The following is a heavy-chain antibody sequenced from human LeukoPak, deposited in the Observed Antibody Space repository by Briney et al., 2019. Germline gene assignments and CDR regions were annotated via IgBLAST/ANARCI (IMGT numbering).Heavy chain of an antibody. CDR3: ARAPQLAYFDY. V-gene: IGHV3-20*04. CDR2: INWNGGST. Sequence: GGSLRLSCAASGFIFNDYGMSWVRQAPGKGLEWVSGINWNGGSTGYADSVKGRFTISRDNAKNSLYLQMNSLRAEDTALHYCARAPQLAYFDYWGQGTLVTVSS. CDR1: GFIFNDYG. J-gene: IGHJ4*02.